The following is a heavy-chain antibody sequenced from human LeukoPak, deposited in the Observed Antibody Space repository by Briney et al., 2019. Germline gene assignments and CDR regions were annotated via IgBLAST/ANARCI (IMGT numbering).Heavy chain of an antibody. V-gene: IGHV1-58*01. Sequence: SVKVSCKASGFTFTISAVQWVRQARGQRLEWIGWIVVGSGNTNYAQKFQKRVTITRDMSTSTAYMELSSLRSEDTAVYYCAASYVGDFWSGYYDYGMDVWGQGTTVTVSS. CDR1: GFTFTISA. J-gene: IGHJ6*02. CDR3: AASYVGDFWSGYYDYGMDV. D-gene: IGHD3-3*01. CDR2: IVVGSGNT.